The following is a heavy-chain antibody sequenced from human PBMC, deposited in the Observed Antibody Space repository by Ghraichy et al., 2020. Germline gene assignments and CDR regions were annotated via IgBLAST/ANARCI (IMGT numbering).Heavy chain of an antibody. Sequence: LSLTCAASGFTFSSYSMNWVRQAPGKGLEWVSYISSSSSTIYYADSVKGRFTISRDNAKNSLYLQMNSLRDEDTAVYYWAGGWIQLDYWGQGTLVTVSS. CDR1: GFTFSSYS. V-gene: IGHV3-48*02. D-gene: IGHD5-18*01. CDR3: AGGWIQLDY. CDR2: ISSSSSTI. J-gene: IGHJ4*02.